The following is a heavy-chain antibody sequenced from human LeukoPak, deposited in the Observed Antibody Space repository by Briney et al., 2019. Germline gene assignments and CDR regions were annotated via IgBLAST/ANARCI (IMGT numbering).Heavy chain of an antibody. CDR1: GFTMSNCW. V-gene: IGHV3-7*04. Sequence: PEGSLRLSCSASGFTMSNCWMTWVRQAPGKGLEWVANMNQDGSRIYYVDSVKGRFTISRDNAKNSLHLQTSSLRADDTAVYYCARDPPPDDTSGYLDYWGQGALVTVSS. CDR3: ARDPPPDDTSGYLDY. J-gene: IGHJ4*02. CDR2: MNQDGSRI. D-gene: IGHD3-22*01.